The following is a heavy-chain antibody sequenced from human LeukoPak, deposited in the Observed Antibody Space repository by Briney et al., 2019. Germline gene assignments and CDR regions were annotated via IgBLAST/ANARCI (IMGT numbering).Heavy chain of an antibody. V-gene: IGHV4-39*01. J-gene: IGHJ4*02. CDR1: GGSISSSSYY. Sequence: SSETLSLTCTVSGGSISSSSYYWGWIRQPPGKGLEWIGSIYYSGSTYYNPSLKSRITISVDTSKNQFSLKLSSVTAADTAVYYCARHWYYYDFDYWGQGTLVTVSS. CDR2: IYYSGST. D-gene: IGHD3-22*01. CDR3: ARHWYYYDFDY.